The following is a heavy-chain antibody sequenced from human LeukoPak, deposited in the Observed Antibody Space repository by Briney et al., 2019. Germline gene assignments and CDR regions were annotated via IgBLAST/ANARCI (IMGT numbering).Heavy chain of an antibody. CDR1: GFTFSSYG. J-gene: IGHJ3*02. V-gene: IGHV3-30*18. D-gene: IGHD6-19*01. Sequence: GRSLRLSCAASGFTFSSYGMHWVRQAPGKGLEWVAVISYDGSNKYYADSVKGRFTISRDNSKNTLYLQMNSLRAEDTAVYYCAKDSAGPGGAFDIWGQGTMVTVSS. CDR2: ISYDGSNK. CDR3: AKDSAGPGGAFDI.